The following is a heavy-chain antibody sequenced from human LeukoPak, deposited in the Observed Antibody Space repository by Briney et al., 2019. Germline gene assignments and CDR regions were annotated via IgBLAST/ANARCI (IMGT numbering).Heavy chain of an antibody. CDR3: AREIAVAGNDAFDI. Sequence: GGSLRLSCAASGLHFSGAAMSWVRQAPAKGLEWVSYISSSGSTIYYADSVKGRFTISRDNAKNSLYLQMNSLRAEDTAVYYCAREIAVAGNDAFDIWGQGTMVTVSS. V-gene: IGHV3-48*03. CDR2: ISSSGSTI. CDR1: GLHFSGAA. D-gene: IGHD6-19*01. J-gene: IGHJ3*02.